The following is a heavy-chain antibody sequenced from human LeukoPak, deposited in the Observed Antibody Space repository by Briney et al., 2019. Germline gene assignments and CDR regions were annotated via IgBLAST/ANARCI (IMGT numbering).Heavy chain of an antibody. CDR3: ARDRGIAAAGTEFDY. V-gene: IGHV1-18*01. D-gene: IGHD6-13*01. J-gene: IGHJ4*02. CDR1: GYTFTSYG. CDR2: ISAYNGNT. Sequence: GASVKVSCKASGYTFTSYGISWVRQAPGQGLEWMGWISAYNGNTNYAQKLQGRVTMTTDTSTSTAYMELRSLRSDDTAVYYCARDRGIAAAGTEFDYWGQGTLVTVSS.